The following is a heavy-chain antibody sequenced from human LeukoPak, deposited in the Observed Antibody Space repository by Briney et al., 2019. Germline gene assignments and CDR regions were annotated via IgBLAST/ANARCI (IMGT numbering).Heavy chain of an antibody. J-gene: IGHJ4*02. Sequence: GGSLRLSCAASGFTFSSYWMSWVRQAPGKGLEWVANIKQDGSEKYYVDSVKGRFTISRDNAKNSLYLQMNSLRAEDTAVYYCVHSTSGGYSYGLHYWGQGTLVTVSS. D-gene: IGHD5-18*01. CDR2: IKQDGSEK. CDR3: VHSTSGGYSYGLHY. V-gene: IGHV3-7*01. CDR1: GFTFSSYW.